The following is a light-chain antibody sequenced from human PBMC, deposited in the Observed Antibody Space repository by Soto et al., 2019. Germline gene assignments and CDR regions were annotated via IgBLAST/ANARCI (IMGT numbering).Light chain of an antibody. J-gene: IGKJ1*01. V-gene: IGKV1-5*01. CDR1: QSISSW. CDR3: QQYNSLPTT. CDR2: DAS. Sequence: DIQMTQSPSTLSASVGDRVTITCRASQSISSWLAWYQQKPGKAPKLLIYDASSLESGVPSRFSGSGSGTEFTLTISSLQPDDFATYYCQQYNSLPTTFGQGTKVDIK.